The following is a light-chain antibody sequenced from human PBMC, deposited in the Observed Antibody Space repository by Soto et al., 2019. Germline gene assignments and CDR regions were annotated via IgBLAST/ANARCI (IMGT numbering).Light chain of an antibody. CDR2: GAS. CDR1: QSVISTY. Sequence: EIVMTQSPGTLSLSPGERATLSCRASQSVISTYLAWYQQKPGQAPRLLIYGASSRATGIPDRFSGSGSGTDFTLTISSLEPEDFAVYYCQQRSNWPPTFGQGTRLEI. CDR3: QQRSNWPPT. V-gene: IGKV3D-20*02. J-gene: IGKJ5*01.